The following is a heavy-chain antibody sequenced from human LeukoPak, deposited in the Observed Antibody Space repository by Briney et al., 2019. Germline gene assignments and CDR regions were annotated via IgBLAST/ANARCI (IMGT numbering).Heavy chain of an antibody. CDR3: ARDPYYDGSGYYYEGDFDY. J-gene: IGHJ4*02. CDR1: GFTFSSNG. CDR2: IQNDGNNK. Sequence: GGSLRLSCAASGFTFSSNGMHWVRQAPGKGLECVAFIQNDGNNKKYADSVKGRFTISRDNAKNSLYLQMNSLRAEDTAVYYCARDPYYDGSGYYYEGDFDYWGQGTLVTVSS. D-gene: IGHD3-22*01. V-gene: IGHV3-30*02.